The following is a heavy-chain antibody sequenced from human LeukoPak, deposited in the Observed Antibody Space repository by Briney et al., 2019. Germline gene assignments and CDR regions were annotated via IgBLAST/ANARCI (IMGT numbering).Heavy chain of an antibody. D-gene: IGHD3-22*01. CDR2: IYYSGST. Sequence: SETLSLTCTVSGGSISSGGYYWSWIRQHPGKGLEWIGYIYYSGSTYYNPSLKSRVTISVDTSKNQFSLKLSSVTAADTAVYYCARDYNSSGYYYVAYWGQGTLVTVSS. V-gene: IGHV4-31*03. CDR1: GGSISSGGYY. J-gene: IGHJ4*02. CDR3: ARDYNSSGYYYVAY.